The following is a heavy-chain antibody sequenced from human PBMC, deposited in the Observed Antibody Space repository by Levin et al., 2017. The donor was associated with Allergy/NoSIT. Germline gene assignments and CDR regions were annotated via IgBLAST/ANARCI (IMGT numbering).Heavy chain of an antibody. CDR3: VRDSGLYAGSF. CDR2: INPSGKDT. CDR1: GYSFTAFY. V-gene: IGHV1-46*01. D-gene: IGHD2-8*01. J-gene: IGHJ4*02. Sequence: ASVKVSCKASGYSFTAFYMHWVRQAPGQGLEWMGQINPSGKDTTYAQQFQGRITLTRDTSTTTDYMELSSLRSEDTAMYYCVRDSGLYAGSFWGQGTLVTVSS.